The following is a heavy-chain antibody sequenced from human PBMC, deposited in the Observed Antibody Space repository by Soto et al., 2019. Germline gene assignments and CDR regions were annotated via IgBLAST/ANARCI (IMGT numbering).Heavy chain of an antibody. D-gene: IGHD3-22*01. Sequence: SVKVSCKASGGTFSSYAISWVRQAPGQGLEWMGGIIPILGTANYAQKFQGRVTITADESTSTAYMELSRLRSEDTAVYYCARAKVPYDSSGYFGYWGQGTLVTVSS. CDR2: IIPILGTA. J-gene: IGHJ4*02. V-gene: IGHV1-69*13. CDR3: ARAKVPYDSSGYFGY. CDR1: GGTFSSYA.